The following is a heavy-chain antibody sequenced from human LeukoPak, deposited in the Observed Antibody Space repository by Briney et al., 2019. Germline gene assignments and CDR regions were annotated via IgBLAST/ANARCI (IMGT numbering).Heavy chain of an antibody. V-gene: IGHV4-39*01. CDR1: GASIITTNYY. CDR3: ARNLGQTWGTVTTDLWYFDH. CDR2: ISYSGNA. Sequence: SEALSLTCTVSGASIITTNYYWGWIRQPPGKGLEWIGSISYSGNAYYNPSLRSRLSISMDASKNQFSLKVRSVTAADTAVYYCARNLGQTWGTVTTDLWYFDHWGQGTLVPVSS. J-gene: IGHJ4*02. D-gene: IGHD4-11*01.